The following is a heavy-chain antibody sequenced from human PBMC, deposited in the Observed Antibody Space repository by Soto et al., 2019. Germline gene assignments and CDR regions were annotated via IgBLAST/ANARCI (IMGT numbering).Heavy chain of an antibody. Sequence: EVQLLESGGGLVQPGGSLRLSCAVSGFSFSTYGVTWVRQAPGKGLEWVCGVSGGSGVTHYADSVKGRFTITGDDSQNTVHLQMNSLRGEDTATYYCVRGYWRLGESYYFDYWGQGTLVTVSS. V-gene: IGHV3-23*01. CDR3: VRGYWRLGESYYFDY. J-gene: IGHJ4*02. CDR2: VSGGSGVT. D-gene: IGHD3-10*01. CDR1: GFSFSTYG.